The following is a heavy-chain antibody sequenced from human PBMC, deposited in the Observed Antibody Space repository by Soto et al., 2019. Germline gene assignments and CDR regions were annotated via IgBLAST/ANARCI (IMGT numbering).Heavy chain of an antibody. D-gene: IGHD3-22*01. CDR1: GFTVSSNY. CDR2: IYSCGST. CDR3: ARDRVESGYPEYFQH. Sequence: EVQLVESGGGLIKPGGSLRLSCAASGFTVSSNYMSWVRQAPGKGLEWVSVIYSCGSTYYADSVKGRFTISTDNSKNTLYLQMNSLRAEDTAVYYCARDRVESGYPEYFQHWGQGTLVTVSS. V-gene: IGHV3-53*01. J-gene: IGHJ1*01.